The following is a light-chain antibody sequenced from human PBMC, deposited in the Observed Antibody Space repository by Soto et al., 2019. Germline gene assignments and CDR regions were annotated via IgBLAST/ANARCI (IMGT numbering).Light chain of an antibody. Sequence: QSALTQPASVSGSPGQSSTISCTGTSSDVGGYNYVSWYQQHPGKAPKLMIYEVSNRPSGVSNRFSGSKSGNTASLTISGLQTEDEADYYCSSYTTSSTPCVFGTGTELTVL. V-gene: IGLV2-14*01. CDR1: SSDVGGYNY. J-gene: IGLJ1*01. CDR2: EVS. CDR3: SSYTTSSTPCV.